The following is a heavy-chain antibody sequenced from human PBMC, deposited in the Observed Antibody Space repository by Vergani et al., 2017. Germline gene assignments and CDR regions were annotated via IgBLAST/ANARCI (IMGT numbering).Heavy chain of an antibody. V-gene: IGHV1-69*01. J-gene: IGHJ3*02. D-gene: IGHD3-10*01. CDR3: ARVRVYGSVYDAFDI. CDR1: GGTFSSYA. Sequence: QVQLVQSGAEVKKPGSSVKVSCKASGGTFSSYAISWVRQAPGQGLEWMGGIITIFGTAKYAQKFQGRVTITADESTSTAYMEMSSLRSEDTAVYYCARVRVYGSVYDAFDIWGQGTMVTVSS. CDR2: IITIFGTA.